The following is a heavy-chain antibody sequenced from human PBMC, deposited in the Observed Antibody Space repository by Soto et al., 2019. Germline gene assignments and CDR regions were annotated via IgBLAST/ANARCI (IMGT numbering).Heavy chain of an antibody. J-gene: IGHJ5*02. Sequence: PSETLSLTCAVYGGSFSGYYWSWIRQPPGKGLEWIGEINHSGSTNYNPSLKSRVTISVDTSKNQFSLKLSSVTAADTAVYYWARSIAALVDWFDPWGQGTLVTVSS. V-gene: IGHV4-34*01. D-gene: IGHD6-6*01. CDR2: INHSGST. CDR1: GGSFSGYY. CDR3: ARSIAALVDWFDP.